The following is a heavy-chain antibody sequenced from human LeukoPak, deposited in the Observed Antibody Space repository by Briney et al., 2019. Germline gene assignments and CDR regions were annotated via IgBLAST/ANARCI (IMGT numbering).Heavy chain of an antibody. CDR1: GYSISSDYY. J-gene: IGHJ2*01. V-gene: IGHV4-38-2*02. Sequence: SETLSLTCTVSGYSISSDYYWGWIRQPPGKGLEWIGNIFHNGNTNYNPSLKSRVTISVDTSKNQFSLKLSSVTAADTAVYYCARHYTGYFDLWGRGTLVTVSS. CDR3: ARHYTGYFDL. CDR2: IFHNGNT. D-gene: IGHD3-10*01.